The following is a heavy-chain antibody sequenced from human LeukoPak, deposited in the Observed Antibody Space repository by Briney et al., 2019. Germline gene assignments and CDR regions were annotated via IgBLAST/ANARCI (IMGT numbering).Heavy chain of an antibody. CDR2: INYSGST. Sequence: PSETPSLTCAVSGASISSSYWSWIRQPPGKGLEWIGYINYSGSTNYNPSLKSRVTISVDTSNNQFSLRPSSVTAADTAFYYCARGYYDSRGYSNTFDIWGQGTMVTVSS. V-gene: IGHV4-59*01. CDR3: ARGYYDSRGYSNTFDI. D-gene: IGHD3-22*01. CDR1: GASISSSY. J-gene: IGHJ3*02.